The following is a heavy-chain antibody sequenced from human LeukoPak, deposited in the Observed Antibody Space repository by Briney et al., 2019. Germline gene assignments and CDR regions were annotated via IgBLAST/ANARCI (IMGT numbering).Heavy chain of an antibody. CDR3: VRSYDY. Sequence: PGGSLRLSCAASGFTFSSYWMHWVRHAPGKGLVWVSRIKSDGNTNYADSVKGRFTISRDNAKNTLYLQMTSLTADDTAVYYCVRSYDYWGQGTLVTVSS. J-gene: IGHJ4*02. CDR2: IKSDGNT. V-gene: IGHV3-74*01. CDR1: GFTFSSYW.